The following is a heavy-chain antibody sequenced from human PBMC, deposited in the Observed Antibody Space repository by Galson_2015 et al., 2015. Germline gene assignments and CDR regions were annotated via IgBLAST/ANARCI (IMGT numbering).Heavy chain of an antibody. V-gene: IGHV1-69*13. CDR1: GGTFSSYA. CDR3: ARDQRGPEYSSSSPFDY. Sequence: SVKVSCKASGGTFSSYAISWVRQAPGQGLEWMGGIIPIFGTANYAQKFQGRVTITADESTSTAYMELSSLRSEDTAVYYCARDQRGPEYSSSSPFDYWGQGTLVTVSS. CDR2: IIPIFGTA. D-gene: IGHD6-6*01. J-gene: IGHJ4*02.